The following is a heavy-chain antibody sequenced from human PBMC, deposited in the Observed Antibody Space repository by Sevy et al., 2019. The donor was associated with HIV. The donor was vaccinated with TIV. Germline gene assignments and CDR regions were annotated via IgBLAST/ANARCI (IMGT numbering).Heavy chain of an antibody. V-gene: IGHV3-33*01. CDR3: VRDEGGQLSRNWDY. D-gene: IGHD3-16*01. J-gene: IGHJ4*02. Sequence: GGSLRLSCAASGFTFSNYGMHWVRQAPGKGLEWVAIIWYDGSNKYYADSVKGRFTISRDNSKNTLYLQINSLRSEDTAVYYCVRDEGGQLSRNWDYWGQGTLVTVSS. CDR1: GFTFSNYG. CDR2: IWYDGSNK.